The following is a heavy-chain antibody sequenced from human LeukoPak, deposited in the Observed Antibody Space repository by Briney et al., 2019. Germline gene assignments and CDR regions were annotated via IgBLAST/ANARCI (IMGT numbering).Heavy chain of an antibody. CDR3: ARAYYDSSGYEPFDI. CDR1: GLTFSNYA. J-gene: IGHJ3*02. CDR2: ISGSGGST. D-gene: IGHD3-22*01. Sequence: PGGSLRLSCEASGLTFSNYAMSWVRQAPGKGLEWVSGISGSGGSTYYADSVKGRFTISRDNSKNTLYLQMNSLRAEDTAVYYCARAYYDSSGYEPFDIWGQGTMVAVSS. V-gene: IGHV3-23*01.